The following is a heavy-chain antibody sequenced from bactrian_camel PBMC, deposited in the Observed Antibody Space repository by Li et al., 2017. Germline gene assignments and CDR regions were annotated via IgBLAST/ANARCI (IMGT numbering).Heavy chain of an antibody. V-gene: IGHV3-3*01. J-gene: IGHJ4*01. D-gene: IGHD1*01. CDR1: MPRYSNYC. Sequence: HVQLVESGGGSVQAGGTLRLSCSASMPRYSNYCMGWFRQVSGKEREGVAAIGTGDGTHTWYADSVKGRFTISRDAANGTVYLQMNSLKPEDTAMYYCAADSRPGGELVASQYAYGGQGTQVTV. CDR3: AADSRPGGELVASQYAY. CDR2: IGTGDGTHT.